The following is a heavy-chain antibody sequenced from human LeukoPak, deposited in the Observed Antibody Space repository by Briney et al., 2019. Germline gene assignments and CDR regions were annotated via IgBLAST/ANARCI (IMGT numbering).Heavy chain of an antibody. Sequence: PGGSLRLSCAASGFTFSSYAMSWVRQAPGKGLEWVSAISGSGGSTYYADSVKGRFTISRDNAKNSLYLQMNSLRAEDTAVYYCARVYGDYVSSYFDYWGQGTLVTVSS. CDR1: GFTFSSYA. V-gene: IGHV3-23*01. J-gene: IGHJ4*02. CDR3: ARVYGDYVSSYFDY. D-gene: IGHD4-17*01. CDR2: ISGSGGST.